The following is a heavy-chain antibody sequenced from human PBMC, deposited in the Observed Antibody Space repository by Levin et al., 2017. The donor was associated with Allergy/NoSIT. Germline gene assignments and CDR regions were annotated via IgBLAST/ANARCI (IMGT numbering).Heavy chain of an antibody. CDR3: AKDFSPIVYYMDV. Sequence: GGSLRLSCAASGFTFSSYGMHWVRQAPGKGLEWVAVISYDGSNKYYADSVKGRFTISRDNSKNTLYLQMNSLRAEDTAVYYCAKDFSPIVYYMDVWGKGTTVTVSS. D-gene: IGHD2-15*01. CDR2: ISYDGSNK. J-gene: IGHJ6*03. V-gene: IGHV3-30*18. CDR1: GFTFSSYG.